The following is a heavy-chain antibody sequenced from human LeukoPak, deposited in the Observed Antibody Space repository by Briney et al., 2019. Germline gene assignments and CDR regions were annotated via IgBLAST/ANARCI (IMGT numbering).Heavy chain of an antibody. V-gene: IGHV4-34*01. J-gene: IGHJ3*02. Sequence: SETLSLTCAVYGGSFSGYYWSWIRQPPGKGLEWIGEISHSGSTNYNPSLKSRVTISVDTSKKQFSLKLSSVTAADTAVYYCATYSTGFDIWGQGTVVTVSS. D-gene: IGHD6-19*01. CDR1: GGSFSGYY. CDR3: ATYSTGFDI. CDR2: ISHSGST.